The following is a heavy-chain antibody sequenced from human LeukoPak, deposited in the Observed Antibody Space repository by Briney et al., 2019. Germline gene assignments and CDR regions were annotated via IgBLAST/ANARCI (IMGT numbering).Heavy chain of an antibody. CDR1: GGSISSYY. Sequence: SETLSLTCTVSGGSISSYYWSWIRQPPGKGLEWIGYIYYSGSTYYNPSLKSRVTISVDTSKNQFSLKLSSVTAADTAVYYCARVAPADYYYYYYYMDVWGKGTTVTVSS. CDR3: ARVAPADYYYYYYYMDV. CDR2: IYYSGST. J-gene: IGHJ6*03. D-gene: IGHD6-13*01. V-gene: IGHV4-30-4*08.